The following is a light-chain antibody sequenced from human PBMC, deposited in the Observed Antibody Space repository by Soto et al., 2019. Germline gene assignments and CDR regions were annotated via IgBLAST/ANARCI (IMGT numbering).Light chain of an antibody. CDR3: QQYNSYSLT. J-gene: IGKJ4*01. CDR1: QSISSW. Sequence: DIQMTQSPSTLSASVGDRVTITCRASQSISSWLAWYQQRPGKAPKLLIYKASSLESGVPSRFSGSGSGTEFTLTISSLQPDDFATYYCQQYNSYSLTFGGGTKVEIK. CDR2: KAS. V-gene: IGKV1-5*03.